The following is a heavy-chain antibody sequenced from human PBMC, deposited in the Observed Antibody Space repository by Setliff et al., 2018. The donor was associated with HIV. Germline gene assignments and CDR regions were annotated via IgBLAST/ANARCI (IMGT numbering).Heavy chain of an antibody. CDR1: GYTFTSYG. CDR2: ISAYNGNT. V-gene: IGHV1-18*01. J-gene: IGHJ6*03. Sequence: ASVKVSCKASGYTFTSYGISWVRQAPGQGLEWMGWISAYNGNTNYAQKLQGRVTMTTDTSTSTAYMELRSLRSDDTAVYYCARSQAHYYCYYMDVWGKGTTVTVSS. CDR3: ARSQAHYYCYYMDV.